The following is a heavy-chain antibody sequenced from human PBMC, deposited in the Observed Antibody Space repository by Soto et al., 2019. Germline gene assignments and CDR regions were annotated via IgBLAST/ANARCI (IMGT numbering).Heavy chain of an antibody. D-gene: IGHD4-17*01. J-gene: IGHJ3*02. Sequence: GGSLRLSCATSGFSVSSNYMSWVRQAPGKGLEWVSVIYSGGSTYYADSVKGRFTISRHNSKNTLYLQMNSLRAGDTAVYYCVRDVRSFDIWGQGTMVSASS. CDR2: IYSGGST. V-gene: IGHV3-53*04. CDR1: GFSVSSNY. CDR3: VRDVRSFDI.